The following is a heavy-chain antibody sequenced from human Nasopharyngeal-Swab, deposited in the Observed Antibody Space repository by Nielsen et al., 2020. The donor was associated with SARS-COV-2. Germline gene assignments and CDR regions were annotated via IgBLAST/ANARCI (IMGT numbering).Heavy chain of an antibody. CDR1: GFTFIDYW. V-gene: IGHV3-74*01. J-gene: IGHJ4*02. Sequence: GGSLRLSCAASGFTFIDYWMHWFRQAPGKGLVWVSRINSDGSSTNYADSVKGRFTISRDDAKKTLYLQMNSLRVEDTAVYYCAVVLSSWGQGTLVTVSS. CDR3: AVVLSS. CDR2: INSDGSST. D-gene: IGHD2-15*01.